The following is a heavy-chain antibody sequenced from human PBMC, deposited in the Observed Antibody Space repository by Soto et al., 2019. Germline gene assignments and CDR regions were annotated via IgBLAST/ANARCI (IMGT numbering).Heavy chain of an antibody. Sequence: QVQLQQWGAGLLKPSETLSLTCAVYGGSFSGYYWSWIRQPPGKGLEWMGEINHSGSTNYNPSLKSRITISVDTSKNQFSLKLSSVTAADTAVYYCARGVGSSPQLDYYYMDVWGKGTTVTVSS. D-gene: IGHD1-1*01. CDR1: GGSFSGYY. V-gene: IGHV4-34*01. CDR2: INHSGST. CDR3: ARGVGSSPQLDYYYMDV. J-gene: IGHJ6*03.